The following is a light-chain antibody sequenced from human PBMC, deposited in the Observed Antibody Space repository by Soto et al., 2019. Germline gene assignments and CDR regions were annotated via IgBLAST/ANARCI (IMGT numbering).Light chain of an antibody. CDR1: QSVSGW. J-gene: IGKJ1*01. CDR2: DAS. V-gene: IGKV1-5*01. CDR3: QHYNSYSEA. Sequence: DIKMNKSPSTLSASVGDTVTVTCRASQSVSGWLAWYQQKPGEAPKLLIYDASALPRGVPSRFSGSGSGTKFTLTIASLQPDDFATYYCQHYNSYSEAFGQGSIVDIK.